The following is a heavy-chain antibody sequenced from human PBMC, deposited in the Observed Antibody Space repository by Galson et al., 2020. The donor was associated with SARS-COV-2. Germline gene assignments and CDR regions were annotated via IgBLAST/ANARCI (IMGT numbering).Heavy chain of an antibody. CDR3: AKDRWYDFWSGYYFDY. CDR1: GFTFSSYA. J-gene: IGHJ4*02. V-gene: IGHV3-23*01. Sequence: GESLKISCAASGFTFSSYAMSWVRQAPGKGLEWVSAISGSGGSTYYADSVKGRFTISRDNSKNTLYLQMNSLRAEDTAVYYCAKDRWYDFWSGYYFDYCGQGTLVTVSS. D-gene: IGHD3-3*01. CDR2: ISGSGGST.